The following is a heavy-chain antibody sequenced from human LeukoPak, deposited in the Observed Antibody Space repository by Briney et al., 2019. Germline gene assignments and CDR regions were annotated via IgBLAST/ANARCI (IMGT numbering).Heavy chain of an antibody. V-gene: IGHV3-48*04. CDR2: TSSSSSTI. J-gene: IGHJ4*02. CDR1: GFTFSSYS. D-gene: IGHD3-9*01. CDR3: ARDRGTYYDILTGYYQSQYYFDY. Sequence: GGSLRLSCAASGFTFSSYSMNWVRQVPGKGLEWVSYTSSSSSTIYYADSVKGRFTISRDNAKNSLYLQMNSLRAEDTALYYCARDRGTYYDILTGYYQSQYYFDYWGQGTLVTVSS.